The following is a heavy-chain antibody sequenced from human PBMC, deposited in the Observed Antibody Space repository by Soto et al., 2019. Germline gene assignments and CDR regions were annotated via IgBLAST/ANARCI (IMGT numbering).Heavy chain of an antibody. CDR1: GGSISSYY. D-gene: IGHD4-17*01. Sequence: SETLSLTCAVSGGSISSYYWSWIRQPPGKGLEKIGYIYYSGSTNYNPSLKSRVTISVDTSKNQFSLKLSSVSVVVTVLYYCQRSTGYGYYSAFDIWGQVTMVTVSS. J-gene: IGHJ3*02. V-gene: IGHV4-59*01. CDR2: IYYSGST. CDR3: QRSTGYGYYSAFDI.